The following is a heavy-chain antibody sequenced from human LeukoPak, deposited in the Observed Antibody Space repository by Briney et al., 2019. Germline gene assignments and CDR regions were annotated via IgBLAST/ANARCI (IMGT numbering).Heavy chain of an antibody. J-gene: IGHJ4*02. CDR2: INPNTGAT. V-gene: IGHV1-2*02. D-gene: IGHD6-19*01. CDR1: GYTLTGYY. Sequence: ASVKVSCKASGYTLTGYYLHWVRQAPGQGLEWMGWINPNTGATHSAQKFQGRITMTRDTSISTAYMDLSRLRSDDTAVHYCARDRVGSGWPRPYYFEVWGQGTLVTVSS. CDR3: ARDRVGSGWPRPYYFEV.